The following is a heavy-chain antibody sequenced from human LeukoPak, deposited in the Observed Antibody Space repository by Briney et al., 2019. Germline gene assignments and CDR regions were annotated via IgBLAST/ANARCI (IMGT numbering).Heavy chain of an antibody. D-gene: IGHD6-13*01. CDR3: ATSMYSTLPSFDY. Sequence: GGSLRLSCAASGFTVSSNEMSWVRQAPGKGLEWVSSISGGSTYYADSRKGRFTISRDNSKNTLYLQMNSLRAEDTAVYYCATSMYSTLPSFDYWGQGTLVTVSS. V-gene: IGHV3-38-3*01. CDR1: GFTVSSNE. J-gene: IGHJ4*02. CDR2: ISGGST.